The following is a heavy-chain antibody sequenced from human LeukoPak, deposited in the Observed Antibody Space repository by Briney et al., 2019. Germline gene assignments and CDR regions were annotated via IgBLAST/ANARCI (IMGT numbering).Heavy chain of an antibody. J-gene: IGHJ6*03. CDR3: SKDRCSNGVGCYYYYVDV. CDR1: GFTFSSYG. V-gene: IGHV3-30*02. D-gene: IGHD2-8*01. Sequence: WGTLSLTCAASGFTFSSYGMHWVRQAPGKGLEWVAYIHYDGSNDQYADSVKGRFSISRDSSKNILYLQMNSLRAEDTAVYYCSKDRCSNGVGCYYYYVDVGGKGTTVTISS. CDR2: IHYDGSND.